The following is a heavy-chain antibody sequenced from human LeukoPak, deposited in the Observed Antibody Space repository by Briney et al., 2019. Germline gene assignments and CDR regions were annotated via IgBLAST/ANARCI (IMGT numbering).Heavy chain of an antibody. CDR3: ASLWNGDHVVFDY. CDR1: GFTFDDYA. J-gene: IGHJ4*02. CDR2: ISWNSGSI. V-gene: IGHV3-9*01. D-gene: IGHD4-17*01. Sequence: PGRSLRLSCAASGFTFDDYAMHWVRQAPGKGLEWVSGISWNSGSIGYADSVKGRFTISRDNAKKSLYLQMNSLRAEDTAVYYCASLWNGDHVVFDYWGQGTLVTVSS.